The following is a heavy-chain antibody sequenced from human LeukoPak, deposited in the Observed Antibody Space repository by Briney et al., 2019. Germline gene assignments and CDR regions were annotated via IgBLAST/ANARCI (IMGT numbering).Heavy chain of an antibody. D-gene: IGHD3-9*01. Sequence: SQTLSLTCTVSGGSISSGGYYWSWIRQHPGKGLEWIGYIYYSGSTYYNPSLKSRVTISVDTSKNQFSLKLSSVTAADTAVYYCARGEDFDWRYNWFDLWGQGTLVTVSS. CDR2: IYYSGST. CDR1: GGSISSGGYY. J-gene: IGHJ5*02. V-gene: IGHV4-31*03. CDR3: ARGEDFDWRYNWFDL.